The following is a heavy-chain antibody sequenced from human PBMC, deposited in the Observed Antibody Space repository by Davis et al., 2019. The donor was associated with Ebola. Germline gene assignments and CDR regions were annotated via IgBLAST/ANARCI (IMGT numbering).Heavy chain of an antibody. CDR1: GYTFTGYY. CDR3: AKGYANGDYVGWFDP. Sequence: ASVKVSCKASGYTFTGYYMHWVRQAPGQGLEWMGRINPNSGGTNYAQKFQGRVTMTRDTSISTAYMELSSLRAEDTAVYYCAKGYANGDYVGWFDPWGQEPWSPSP. D-gene: IGHD4-17*01. V-gene: IGHV1-2*06. CDR2: INPNSGGT. J-gene: IGHJ5*02.